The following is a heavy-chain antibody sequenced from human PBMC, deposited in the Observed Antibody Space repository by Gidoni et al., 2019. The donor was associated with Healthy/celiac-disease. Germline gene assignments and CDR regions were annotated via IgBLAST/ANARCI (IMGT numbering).Heavy chain of an antibody. Sequence: QVQLQESGPGLVKPSETLSLTCTVSGGSISSYYWSWIRQPAGKGLAWIGRIHTSGSTNYNPSLKSRVTMSVDTSKNQFSLKLSSVTAADTAVYYCARDSRAYDFWSGYYGGDYFDYWGQGTLVTVSS. CDR3: ARDSRAYDFWSGYYGGDYFDY. D-gene: IGHD3-3*01. CDR1: GGSISSYY. CDR2: IHTSGST. V-gene: IGHV4-4*07. J-gene: IGHJ4*02.